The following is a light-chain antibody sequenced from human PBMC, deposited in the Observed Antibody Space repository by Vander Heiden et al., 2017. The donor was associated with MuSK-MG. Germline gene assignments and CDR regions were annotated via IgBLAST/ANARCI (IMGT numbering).Light chain of an antibody. J-gene: IGKJ4*01. Sequence: DIQMTQSPSSLSASVGDRVTITCRASQSISNYLNWYQQTPGKVPKLLIYATSSLQSGVPSRFSGSGSGTDFTLTISRLQPEDFATYYCQQSDSTPLAFGGGTKVEIK. CDR1: QSISNY. V-gene: IGKV1-39*01. CDR3: QQSDSTPLA. CDR2: ATS.